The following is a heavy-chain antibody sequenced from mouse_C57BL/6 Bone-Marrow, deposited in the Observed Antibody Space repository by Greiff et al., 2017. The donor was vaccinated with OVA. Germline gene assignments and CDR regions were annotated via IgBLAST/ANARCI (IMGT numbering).Heavy chain of an antibody. CDR3: TTSGYLYAMDY. D-gene: IGHD3-1*01. J-gene: IGHJ4*01. Sequence: VQLQHSGAELVRPGASVKLSCTASGFNIKDDYMHWVKQRPEQGLEWIGWIDPENGDTEYASKFQGKATITADTSSNTAYLQLSSLTSEDTAVYYCTTSGYLYAMDYWGQGTSVTVSS. V-gene: IGHV14-4*01. CDR2: IDPENGDT. CDR1: GFNIKDDY.